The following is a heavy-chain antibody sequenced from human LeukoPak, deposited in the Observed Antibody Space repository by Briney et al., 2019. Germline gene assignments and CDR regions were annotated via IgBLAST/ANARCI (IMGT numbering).Heavy chain of an antibody. CDR3: AREFYDFWSGYYRFFDY. J-gene: IGHJ4*02. Sequence: PGGSLRLSCAASGFTFSTYCMSWVRQAPGKGLEWVANIKRDGSDKYYVDSVKGRFTISRDNAKNSLYLQMNSLRAEDTAVYYCAREFYDFWSGYYRFFDYWGQGTLVTVSS. CDR2: IKRDGSDK. D-gene: IGHD3-3*01. CDR1: GFTFSTYC. V-gene: IGHV3-7*03.